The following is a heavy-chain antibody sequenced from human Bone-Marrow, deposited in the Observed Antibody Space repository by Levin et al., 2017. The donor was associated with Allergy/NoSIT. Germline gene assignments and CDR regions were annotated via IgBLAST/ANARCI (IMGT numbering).Heavy chain of an antibody. CDR2: ISYDSVHK. V-gene: IGHV3-30-3*01. CDR1: GFNFRDYA. J-gene: IGHJ3*01. Sequence: GGSLRLSCTASGFNFRDYAMHWARQAPGKGLEWVAAISYDSVHKYYGDSVRGRFTVSRDNSKTTLFLQMGSLQTDDTAVYYCVRETDFSLALDFWGQGTTVIVSS. CDR3: VRETDFSLALDF. D-gene: IGHD3/OR15-3a*01.